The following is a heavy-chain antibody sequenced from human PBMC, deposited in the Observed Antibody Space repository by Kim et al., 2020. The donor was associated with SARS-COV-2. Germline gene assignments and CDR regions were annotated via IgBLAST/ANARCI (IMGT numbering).Heavy chain of an antibody. J-gene: IGHJ4*02. CDR3: AREGVVGATTGFDY. D-gene: IGHD1-26*01. V-gene: IGHV3-33*01. Sequence: ASSGKGRFTISRDNSKNTLYLQMKSLRAEETAVYYCAREGVVGATTGFDYWGQGTLVTVSS.